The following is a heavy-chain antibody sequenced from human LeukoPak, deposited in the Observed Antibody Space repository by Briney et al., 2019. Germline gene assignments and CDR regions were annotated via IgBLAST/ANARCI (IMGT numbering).Heavy chain of an antibody. CDR1: GYTFTNYY. J-gene: IGHJ6*02. Sequence: GASVKVSCKTSGYTFTNYYIHWLRQAPGQGLEWMGIINPSGGSTSYTQKFQGRVTMTRDTSTSTVYMELSSLRSEDTAVYYCARDPYSSVYYYGMDVWGQGTTVTVSS. CDR2: INPSGGST. V-gene: IGHV1-46*01. D-gene: IGHD6-25*01. CDR3: ARDPYSSVYYYGMDV.